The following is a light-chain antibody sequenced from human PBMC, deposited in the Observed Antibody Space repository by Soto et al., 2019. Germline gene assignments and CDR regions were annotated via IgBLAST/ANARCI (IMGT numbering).Light chain of an antibody. CDR3: QQYDSLPRT. Sequence: EIVMTQSPATLSLSPGERSTLSCRASQSFRGLLAWYQQKPGQAPRLLISDASTGATGIPARFSGSGSGTDFTLTIGRLEPEDFALYYCQQYDSLPRTFGQGTKVDI. J-gene: IGKJ1*01. CDR2: DAS. CDR1: QSFRGL. V-gene: IGKV3-15*01.